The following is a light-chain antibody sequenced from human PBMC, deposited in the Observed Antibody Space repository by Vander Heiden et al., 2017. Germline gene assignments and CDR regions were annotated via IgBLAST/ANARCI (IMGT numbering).Light chain of an antibody. CDR3: QQYDRYPLT. CDR2: GAT. V-gene: IGKV1-16*02. J-gene: IGKJ5*01. Sequence: DIQMTQSPSSLSASVGDRVTSTCRAGQEIIHYFAWFQQKTGKAPKSLLYGATSLQSGVPSKCNGSGSETEFTLTNSSLQPEDFATYYCQQYDRYPLTFGQGTRLEIK. CDR1: QEIIHY.